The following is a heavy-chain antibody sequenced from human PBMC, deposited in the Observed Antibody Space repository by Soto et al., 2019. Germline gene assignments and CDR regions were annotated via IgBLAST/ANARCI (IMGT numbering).Heavy chain of an antibody. Sequence: GGSLRLSCAASGFTFSSYEMNWVRQAPGKGLEWVSYISSSGSTIYYADSVKGRFTISRDNAKNSLYLQMNSLRAEDTAVYYGARNPTRAITMVRGDAFDIWGQGTMVTVSS. CDR2: ISSSGSTI. CDR3: ARNPTRAITMVRGDAFDI. J-gene: IGHJ3*02. CDR1: GFTFSSYE. D-gene: IGHD3-10*01. V-gene: IGHV3-48*03.